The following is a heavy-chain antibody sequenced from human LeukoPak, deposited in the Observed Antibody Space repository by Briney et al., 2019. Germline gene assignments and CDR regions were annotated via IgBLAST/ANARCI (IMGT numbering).Heavy chain of an antibody. Sequence: VASVKVSCKASGYTFTGYYMHWVRQAPGQGLEWMGWINPNSGGTNYAQKFQGRVTMTRDTSISTAYMELSRLRSDDTAVYYCARENIAAAGTRGDYWGRGTLVTVSS. CDR2: INPNSGGT. V-gene: IGHV1-2*02. J-gene: IGHJ4*02. CDR1: GYTFTGYY. CDR3: ARENIAAAGTRGDY. D-gene: IGHD6-13*01.